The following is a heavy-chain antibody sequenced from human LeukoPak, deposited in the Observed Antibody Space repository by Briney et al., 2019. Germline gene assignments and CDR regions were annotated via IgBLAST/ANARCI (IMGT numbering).Heavy chain of an antibody. CDR3: ARLVGVRGAYFDY. CDR2: IYYSGST. D-gene: IGHD3-10*01. J-gene: IGHJ4*02. Sequence: SETLSLTCTVSGGSISSSSYYWGWIRQPPGKGLEWIGSIYYSGSTYYNPSLKSRVTISVDTSKNQFSLKLSSVTAADTAVYYCARLVGVRGAYFDYWGQGTLVTVSS. CDR1: GGSISSSSYY. V-gene: IGHV4-39*01.